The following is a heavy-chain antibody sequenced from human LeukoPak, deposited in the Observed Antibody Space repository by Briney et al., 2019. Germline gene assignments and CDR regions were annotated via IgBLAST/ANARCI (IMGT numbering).Heavy chain of an antibody. CDR3: VRQRVLLRYFDWLVSWFDP. CDR2: IYYSGST. D-gene: IGHD3-9*01. V-gene: IGHV4-30-4*01. CDR1: GGSISSGDYY. Sequence: SETLSLTCTVSGGSISSGDYYWSWIRQPPGKGLEWIGYIYYSGSTYYNPSLKSRVTISVDTSKNQFSLKLSSVTAADTAVYYCVRQRVLLRYFDWLVSWFDPWGQGTLVTVSS. J-gene: IGHJ5*02.